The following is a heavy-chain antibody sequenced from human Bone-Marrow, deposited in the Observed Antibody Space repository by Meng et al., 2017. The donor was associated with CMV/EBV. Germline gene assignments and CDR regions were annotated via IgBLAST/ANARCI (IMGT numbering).Heavy chain of an antibody. CDR3: AGLEDFYHYGVDV. V-gene: IGHV1-58*01. J-gene: IGHJ6*02. CDR2: IVVGSGNT. Sequence: SVKVSCKASGFTFTSSAVQWVRQARGQRLEWIGWIVVGSGNTNYAQKFQERVTITRDMSTSTAYMEPSSLRSEDTAVYYCAGLEDFYHYGVDVWGQGTTVTVSS. CDR1: GFTFTSSA.